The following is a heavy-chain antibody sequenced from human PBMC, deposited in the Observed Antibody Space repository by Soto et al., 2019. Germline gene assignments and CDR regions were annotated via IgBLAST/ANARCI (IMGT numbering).Heavy chain of an antibody. CDR3: ARERDIVVVPAAIHYGMDV. CDR1: GGTFSSYA. J-gene: IGHJ6*02. V-gene: IGHV1-69*13. D-gene: IGHD2-2*01. Sequence: SVKVSCKASGGTFSSYAISWVRQAPGQGLEWMGGIIPIFGTANYAQKFQGRVTITADESTSTAYMELSSLRSEDTAVYYCARERDIVVVPAAIHYGMDVWGQGTTVTVS. CDR2: IIPIFGTA.